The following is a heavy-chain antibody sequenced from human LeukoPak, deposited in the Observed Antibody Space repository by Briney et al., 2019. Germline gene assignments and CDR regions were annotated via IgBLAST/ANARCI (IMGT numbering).Heavy chain of an antibody. D-gene: IGHD4-17*01. J-gene: IGHJ4*02. CDR1: GYSVTSYG. CDR3: GRGYHGYYASDH. Sequence: ASVEVFCKASGYSVTSYGISWVRQAAGQGLEWMGWISAYNGNTKDAQKLQGRGTMTTDTSTSTADMELRSLGCDDTAGYDCGRGYHGYYASDHWGQGTLVTVSS. V-gene: IGHV1-18*01. CDR2: ISAYNGNT.